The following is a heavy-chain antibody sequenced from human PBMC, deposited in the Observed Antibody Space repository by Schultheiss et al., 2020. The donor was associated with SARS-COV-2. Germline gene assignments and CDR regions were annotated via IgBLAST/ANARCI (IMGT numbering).Heavy chain of an antibody. J-gene: IGHJ4*02. D-gene: IGHD3-22*01. CDR1: GFTLTTYA. V-gene: IGHV3-23*01. CDR3: AKGGPVDLVITHFDH. CDR2: LSTNGHGP. Sequence: GGSLRLSCAASGFTLTTYAVSWVRQPPGKGLEWVSGLSTNGHGPFYADSVEGRFTISRDTSKNTLYLQMNSLRADDTAVYYCAKGGPVDLVITHFDHWGQGTLVTVSS.